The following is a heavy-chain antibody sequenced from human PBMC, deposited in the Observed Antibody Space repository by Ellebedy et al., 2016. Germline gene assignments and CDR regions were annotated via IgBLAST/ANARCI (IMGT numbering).Heavy chain of an antibody. CDR2: IRTNRDYGTT. V-gene: IGHV3-15*01. J-gene: IGHJ4*02. D-gene: IGHD1-14*01. CDR3: VSPGTYDY. CDR1: GFTFSDAW. Sequence: GESLKISCAASGFTFSDAWMTWVRQAPGKGLEWVGHIRTNRDYGTTDYAAPVKGRFTISRDDSKDTLYLQMNSLKTDDTAFYYCVSPGTYDYWGQGTLVTVSS.